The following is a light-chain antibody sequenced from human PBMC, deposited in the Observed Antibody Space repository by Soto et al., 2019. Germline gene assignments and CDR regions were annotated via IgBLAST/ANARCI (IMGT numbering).Light chain of an antibody. Sequence: QSVLTQSPSASGTPGQRVTISCSGSSSNIGRNAVNWYQQLPGTAPKLLIFSNNERPSGVPDRFSGSKSGTSASLAISGLQSEDEADYYCTAWDDSLSGHVVFGGGTKLTVL. CDR3: TAWDDSLSGHVV. CDR2: SNN. CDR1: SSNIGRNA. V-gene: IGLV1-44*01. J-gene: IGLJ2*01.